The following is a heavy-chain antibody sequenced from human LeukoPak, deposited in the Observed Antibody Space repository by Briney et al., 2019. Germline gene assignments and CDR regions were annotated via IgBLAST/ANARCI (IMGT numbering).Heavy chain of an antibody. CDR2: VIPIFGTA. CDR1: GGIFSSYA. Sequence: ASVKVSCKASGGIFSSYAISWVRQAPGQGLEWMGGVIPIFGTANYAQKFQGRVTITADESTSTAYMELSSLRSEDTAVYYCARAYCGGDCYDDAFDIWGQGTMVTVSS. V-gene: IGHV1-69*13. D-gene: IGHD2-21*02. CDR3: ARAYCGGDCYDDAFDI. J-gene: IGHJ3*02.